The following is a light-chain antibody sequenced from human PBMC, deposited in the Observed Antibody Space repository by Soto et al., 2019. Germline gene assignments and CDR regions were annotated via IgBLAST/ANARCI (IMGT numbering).Light chain of an antibody. CDR3: MQGTHWPIT. J-gene: IGKJ5*01. Sequence: DAVMAQSPLSLPVTLGQPASISCRCGXSLVHSDGIAYFSWFQQRPGRSPRRLIYKVSNRDSGVPARFSGSGSGTDFALKISRVEAGDVGVYYCMQGTHWPITFGQGTRLEIK. CDR1: XSLVHSDGIAY. CDR2: KVS. V-gene: IGKV2-30*02.